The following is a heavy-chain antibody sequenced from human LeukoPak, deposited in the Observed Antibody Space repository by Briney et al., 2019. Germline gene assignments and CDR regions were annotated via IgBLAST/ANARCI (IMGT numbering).Heavy chain of an antibody. Sequence: SETLSLTCTVSGGSISSSSYYWSWIRQPAGKGLEWIGRMHTTGSTNYNPSLKSRVTMSVDTSKNQFSLKLSSVTAADTAVYYCARVSAIAVAGKDAFDIWGQGTMVTVSS. CDR2: MHTTGST. CDR1: GGSISSSSYY. J-gene: IGHJ3*02. V-gene: IGHV4-61*02. CDR3: ARVSAIAVAGKDAFDI. D-gene: IGHD6-19*01.